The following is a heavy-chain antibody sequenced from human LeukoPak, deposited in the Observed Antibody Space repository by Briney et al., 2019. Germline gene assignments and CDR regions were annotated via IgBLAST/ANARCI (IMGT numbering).Heavy chain of an antibody. CDR1: GFTFSSYG. CDR3: AREPPHVRAYFDY. Sequence: GGSLRLSCAASGFTFSSYGMHWVRQAPGKGLEWVAFIRYDGSNKYYADSVKGRFTISRDNAKNSLYLQMNSLRAEDTAVYYCAREPPHVRAYFDYWGQGTLVTVSS. J-gene: IGHJ4*02. D-gene: IGHD6-6*01. CDR2: IRYDGSNK. V-gene: IGHV3-30*02.